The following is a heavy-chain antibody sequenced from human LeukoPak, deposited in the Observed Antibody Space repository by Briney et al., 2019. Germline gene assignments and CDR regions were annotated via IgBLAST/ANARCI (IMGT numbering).Heavy chain of an antibody. CDR3: AREGYYDSSGYYDY. D-gene: IGHD3-22*01. V-gene: IGHV3-21*01. Sequence: PGGSLRLSCAASGFTFSSYSMNWVRQAPGKGLEWVSSISSSSSYIYYAGSVKGRFTISRDNAKNSLYLQMNSLRAEDTAVYYCAREGYYDSSGYYDYWGQGTLVTVSS. J-gene: IGHJ4*02. CDR2: ISSSSSYI. CDR1: GFTFSSYS.